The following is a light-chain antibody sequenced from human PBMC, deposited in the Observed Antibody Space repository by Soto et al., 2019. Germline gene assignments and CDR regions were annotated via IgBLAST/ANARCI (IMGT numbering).Light chain of an antibody. CDR1: QSVDND. J-gene: IGKJ4*01. V-gene: IGKV3D-15*01. CDR3: QQYNDWPPLT. Sequence: EIVMTQSPATLSVSPGDRATLSCRASQSVDNDLAWYQQKPGQPPRLLIYDASTRATGIPARFSGSQSGTEFTLTISSLLSEDFAVYYCQQYNDWPPLTFGGGTKVAIK. CDR2: DAS.